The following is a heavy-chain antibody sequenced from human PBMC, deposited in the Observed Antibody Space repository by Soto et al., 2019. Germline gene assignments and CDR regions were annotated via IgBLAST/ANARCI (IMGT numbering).Heavy chain of an antibody. J-gene: IGHJ4*02. D-gene: IGHD6-19*01. CDR1: GYTFTAYY. Sequence: QVLLVQSGAEVKKPEASVKVSCKTSGYTFTAYYIHWVRQAPGQGLEWMGWINANSGATEYAHNFHDRVTLTRDTSLSTAYMELSSLSSDDTAMCYCAKGSAVDRGSSNPLPNDYWGQGTLVTVSS. V-gene: IGHV1-2*07. CDR2: INANSGAT. CDR3: AKGSAVDRGSSNPLPNDY.